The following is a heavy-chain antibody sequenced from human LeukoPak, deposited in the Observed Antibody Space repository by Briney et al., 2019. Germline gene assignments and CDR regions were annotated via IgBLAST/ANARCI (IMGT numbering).Heavy chain of an antibody. CDR2: ISGSGGST. Sequence: GSLRLSCAASGFTFSSYAMSWVRQAPGKGLEWVSAISGSGGSTYYADSVKGRFTISRDNSKNTLYLQMNSLRAEDTAVYYCAKGGLKCSSTSCSYGYWGQGTLVTVSS. CDR1: GFTFSSYA. CDR3: AKGGLKCSSTSCSYGY. V-gene: IGHV3-23*01. D-gene: IGHD2-2*01. J-gene: IGHJ4*02.